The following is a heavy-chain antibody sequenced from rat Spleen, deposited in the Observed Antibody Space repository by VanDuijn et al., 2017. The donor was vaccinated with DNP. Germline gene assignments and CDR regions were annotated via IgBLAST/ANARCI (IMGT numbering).Heavy chain of an antibody. Sequence: EVQLVESGGGLVQPGRSLKLSCASSGFTFSDYYMAWVRQAPKKGLEWVATISASGSRTYYPDSVKGRFTISRDNAKNTLYLQMNSLRSEDMATYYGARWNSGHFDYWGQGVMVTVSS. D-gene: IGHD4-3*01. CDR1: GFTFSDYY. J-gene: IGHJ2*01. CDR2: ISASGSRT. CDR3: ARWNSGHFDY. V-gene: IGHV5-22*01.